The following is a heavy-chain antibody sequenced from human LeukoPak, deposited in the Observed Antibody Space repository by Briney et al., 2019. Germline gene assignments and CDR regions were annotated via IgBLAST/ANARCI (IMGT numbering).Heavy chain of an antibody. Sequence: GGSLRLSCVASGFTFSNYVMNWVRQAPGKGLQWVASISIGTGSTYYADLVKGRFTISRDTSRNTLYLQMNSLEIEDTAVYYCAKSGRATDYWGQGTLVTVSS. V-gene: IGHV3-23*01. D-gene: IGHD3-10*01. CDR1: GFTFSNYV. J-gene: IGHJ4*02. CDR2: ISIGTGST. CDR3: AKSGRATDY.